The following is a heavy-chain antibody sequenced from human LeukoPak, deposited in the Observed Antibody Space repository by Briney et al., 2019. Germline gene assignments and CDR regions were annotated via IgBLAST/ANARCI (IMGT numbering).Heavy chain of an antibody. CDR1: GFTFSSYS. J-gene: IGHJ4*02. V-gene: IGHV3-48*04. Sequence: GGSLRLSCAASGFTFSSYSMNWVRQAPGKGLEWVSHISSSSDTIFHADSVKGRFTISRDDAKNSLYLQMNSLRAEDTAVYYCVREGSYYDSSGYYYVYYFDYWGQGTLVTVSS. D-gene: IGHD3-22*01. CDR2: ISSSSDTI. CDR3: VREGSYYDSSGYYYVYYFDY.